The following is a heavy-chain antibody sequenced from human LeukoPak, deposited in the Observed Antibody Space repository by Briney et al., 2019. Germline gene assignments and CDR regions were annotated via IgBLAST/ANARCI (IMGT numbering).Heavy chain of an antibody. D-gene: IGHD3-10*01. Sequence: PSETLSLTCTVSGGSFGNYYWSWIRQPAGKGLEWIGRIYTSGSTNYNPSLRSRVTLSVDTSKNQFSLKLSSVTAADTAVYYCARDRNYGSGNLFDYWGQGILVSVSS. J-gene: IGHJ4*02. V-gene: IGHV4-4*07. CDR3: ARDRNYGSGNLFDY. CDR2: IYTSGST. CDR1: GGSFGNYY.